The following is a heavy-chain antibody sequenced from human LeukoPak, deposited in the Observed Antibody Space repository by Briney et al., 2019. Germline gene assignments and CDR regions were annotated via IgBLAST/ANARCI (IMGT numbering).Heavy chain of an antibody. J-gene: IGHJ4*02. CDR3: ARIRTGVSRSPVYPIQF. CDR1: GYKFDAYG. CDR2: MSGYNGKR. D-gene: IGHD1-14*01. Sequence: ASVKVSCKASGYKFDAYGITWVRQAPGQGLEWMGWMSGYNGKRGSAQKFQGRLTMTIDISTSTAYMDLMNLTSEATGLYFCARIRTGVSRSPVYPIQFWGPGTLVTVSS. V-gene: IGHV1-18*01.